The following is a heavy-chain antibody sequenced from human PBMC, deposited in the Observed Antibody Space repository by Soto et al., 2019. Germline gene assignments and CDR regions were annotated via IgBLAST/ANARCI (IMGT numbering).Heavy chain of an antibody. CDR2: IKSKTDGGTT. V-gene: IGHV3-15*01. CDR1: GFTFSNAW. D-gene: IGHD2-8*01. Sequence: PVGSLRLSCAASGFTFSNAWMSWVRQAPGKGLEWVGRIKSKTDGGTTDYAAPVKGRFTIPRDDSKNTLYLQMNSLKTEDTAVYYCTIMVYAISYYYYYGMDVWGQGTTVTVSS. J-gene: IGHJ6*02. CDR3: TIMVYAISYYYYYGMDV.